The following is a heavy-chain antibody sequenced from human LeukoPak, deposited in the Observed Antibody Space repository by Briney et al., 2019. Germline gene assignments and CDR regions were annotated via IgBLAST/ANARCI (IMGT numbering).Heavy chain of an antibody. J-gene: IGHJ6*02. D-gene: IGHD6-13*01. CDR1: GYTFTSYD. CDR2: MNPNSGNT. CDR3: ARAYQAYSYSSSWYFYYYYGMDV. Sequence: ASVTVSCTASGYTFTSYDINWVRQAPGQGLEWMGWMNPNSGNTGYAQKFQGRVTMTGNTSISTAYMELSSLRSEDTAVYYCARAYQAYSYSSSWYFYYYYGMDVWGQGTTVTVSS. V-gene: IGHV1-8*01.